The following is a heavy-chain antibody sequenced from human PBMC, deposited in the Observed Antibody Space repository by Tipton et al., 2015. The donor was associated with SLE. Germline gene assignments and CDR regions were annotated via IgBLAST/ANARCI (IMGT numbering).Heavy chain of an antibody. V-gene: IGHV3-30*04. Sequence: SLRLSCAASGFTFNNYAMHWVRQAPGKGLEWVAFIRFDGRKNYYADSVKGRFTISKDNPKNTLFLQMHSLRPEDTAVYYCAKAEQWYYFDYWGQGTLVTVSS. CDR2: IRFDGRKN. CDR1: GFTFNNYA. J-gene: IGHJ4*02. D-gene: IGHD6-19*01. CDR3: AKAEQWYYFDY.